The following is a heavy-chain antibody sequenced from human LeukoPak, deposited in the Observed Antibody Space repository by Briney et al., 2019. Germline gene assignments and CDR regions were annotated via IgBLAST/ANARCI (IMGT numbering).Heavy chain of an antibody. Sequence: GGSLRLSCAASGVTFNTHAMSWVRQAPGKGLEWVASITSSGRTPYYTDSVKGRFTISRDNSTNTLYLQMNSLRGEDTAVYSAKACPNLYETWGSCYKIKGDFWGQGSLVTVSS. CDR3: AKACPNLYETWGSCYKIKGDF. J-gene: IGHJ4*02. CDR2: ITSSGRTP. V-gene: IGHV3-23*01. D-gene: IGHD3-10*01. CDR1: GVTFNTHA.